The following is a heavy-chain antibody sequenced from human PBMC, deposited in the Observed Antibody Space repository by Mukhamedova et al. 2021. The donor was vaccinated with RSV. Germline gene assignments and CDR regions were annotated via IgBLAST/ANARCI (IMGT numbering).Heavy chain of an antibody. D-gene: IGHD3-22*01. J-gene: IGHJ6*03. V-gene: IGHV3-11*06. Sequence: AEYMGGRFTISRDNAKNSLYLQMNSLRAEDTAVYYCARETYYYDSSGYPDYYYYYMDVWGKGTTVTVSS. CDR3: ARETYYYDSSGYPDYYYYYMDV.